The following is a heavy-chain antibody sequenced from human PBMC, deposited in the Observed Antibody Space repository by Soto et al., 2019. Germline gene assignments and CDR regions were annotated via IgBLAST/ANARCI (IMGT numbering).Heavy chain of an antibody. J-gene: IGHJ5*02. Sequence: EVQLVESGGGLVQPGGSLRLSCAASGFTFSGSAIHWVRQASGKGLEWLGLIRSKANNYATAYGASVKGRFTISRDDSKNTAYLQMNSLKTEDTVIYYCSRQMFSPDNHWRQGTLVTVSS. V-gene: IGHV3-73*01. D-gene: IGHD3-10*02. CDR2: IRSKANNYAT. CDR1: GFTFSGSA. CDR3: SRQMFSPDNH.